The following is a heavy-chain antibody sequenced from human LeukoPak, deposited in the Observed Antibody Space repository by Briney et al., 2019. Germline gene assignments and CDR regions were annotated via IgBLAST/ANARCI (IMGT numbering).Heavy chain of an antibody. D-gene: IGHD3-3*01. J-gene: IGHJ4*02. CDR2: IHQDESEK. CDR1: GFTFNTYW. V-gene: IGHV3-7*03. Sequence: GGSLRLSCAASGFTFNTYWMSWVRQAPGKGLEWMANIHQDESEKYYVDSVKGRFTISRDNAKNSLYPQMNSLRAEDTAVYYCARTYYDFWSGSRNIYYFDYWGQGTLVTVSS. CDR3: ARTYYDFWSGSRNIYYFDY.